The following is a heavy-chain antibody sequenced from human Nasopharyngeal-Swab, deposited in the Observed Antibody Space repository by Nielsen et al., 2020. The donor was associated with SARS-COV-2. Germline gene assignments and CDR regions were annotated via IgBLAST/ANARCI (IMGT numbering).Heavy chain of an antibody. Sequence: GESLKISCAASGFTFSSYGMHWVRQAPGKGLEWVAVIWYDGSNKYYVDSVKGRFTISRDNSKNTLYLQMNSLRAEDTAVYYCAKALYDFWYYYGMDVWGQGTTVTVSS. CDR3: AKALYDFWYYYGMDV. CDR1: GFTFSSYG. D-gene: IGHD3-3*01. V-gene: IGHV3-33*06. J-gene: IGHJ6*02. CDR2: IWYDGSNK.